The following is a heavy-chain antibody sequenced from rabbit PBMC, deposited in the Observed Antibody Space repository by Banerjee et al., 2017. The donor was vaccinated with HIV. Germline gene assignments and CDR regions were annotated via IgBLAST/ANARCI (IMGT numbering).Heavy chain of an antibody. CDR1: GFSFSSSYY. D-gene: IGHD6-1*01. Sequence: QEQLVESGGGLVQPEGSLTLTCTASGFSFSSSYYMCWVRQAPGKGLEWIGCIYTDSSGSTYYASWAKGRFTISKTSSTTVTLQMTSLTAADTATYFCARGVHTAGVAGYGYPDLWGPGTLVTVS. CDR3: ARGVHTAGVAGYGYPDL. V-gene: IGHV1S45*01. J-gene: IGHJ4*01. CDR2: IYTDSSGST.